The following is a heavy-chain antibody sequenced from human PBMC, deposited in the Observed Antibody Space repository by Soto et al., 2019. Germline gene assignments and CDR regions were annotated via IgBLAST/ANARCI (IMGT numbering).Heavy chain of an antibody. CDR2: ISVYTGNT. CDR3: ARDPCTTYKVYTHHFHV. Sequence: ASVKVSCKSSGYTFTIYGVSCVLQSPLQWLDGLGCISVYTGNTKQAQKFQDRVTLTTEASTSTAYLELRSLRSDDTAVYYCARDPCTTYKVYTHHFHVWGQGTTVTVSS. V-gene: IGHV1-18*04. CDR1: GYTFTIYG. D-gene: IGHD2-8*01. J-gene: IGHJ6*02.